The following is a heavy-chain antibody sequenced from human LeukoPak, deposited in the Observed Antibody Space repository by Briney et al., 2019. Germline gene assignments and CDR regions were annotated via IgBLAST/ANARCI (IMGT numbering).Heavy chain of an antibody. Sequence: PSETLSLTCAVYGGSFSGYYWSWIRQPPGKGLEWIGEIDHSGSTNYSPSLKSRVTISVDTSKNQFSLKLSSVTAADTAVYYCARQDLYGSPLYFDYWGQGTLVTVSS. CDR2: IDHSGST. J-gene: IGHJ4*02. V-gene: IGHV4-34*01. CDR3: ARQDLYGSPLYFDY. CDR1: GGSFSGYY. D-gene: IGHD3-10*01.